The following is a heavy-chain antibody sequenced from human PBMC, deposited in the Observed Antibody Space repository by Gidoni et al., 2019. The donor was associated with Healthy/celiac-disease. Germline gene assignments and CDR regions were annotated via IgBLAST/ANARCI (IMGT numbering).Heavy chain of an antibody. CDR1: GFTFSSYG. CDR2: ISYDGSNK. J-gene: IGHJ4*02. D-gene: IGHD6-19*01. CDR3: AKDLAVAGTIT. V-gene: IGHV3-30*18. Sequence: QVQLVESGGGVVQPGRSLRLSCAASGFTFSSYGMHWVRQAPGKGLEWVAVISYDGSNKYYADSVKGRFTISRDNSKNTLYLQMNSLRAEDTAVYYCAKDLAVAGTITWGQGTLVTVSS.